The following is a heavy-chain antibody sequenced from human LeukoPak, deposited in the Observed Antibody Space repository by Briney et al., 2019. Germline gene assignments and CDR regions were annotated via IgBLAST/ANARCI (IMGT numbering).Heavy chain of an antibody. CDR3: ARAVVPAAGHAFDI. J-gene: IGHJ3*02. CDR1: GGTFSSYA. V-gene: IGHV1-69*05. CDR2: IIPIFGTA. D-gene: IGHD2-2*01. Sequence: SVKVSCKASGGTFSSYAISWVRQAPGQGLEWMGGIIPIFGTANYAQKFQGRVTITTDESASTAYMELSSLRSEDTAVYYCARAVVPAAGHAFDIWGQGTMVTVSS.